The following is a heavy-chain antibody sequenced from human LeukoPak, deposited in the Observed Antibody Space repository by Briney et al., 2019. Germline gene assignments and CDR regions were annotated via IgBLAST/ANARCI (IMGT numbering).Heavy chain of an antibody. D-gene: IGHD2-8*01. CDR1: GFTFSSYA. CDR3: ATQLLGYCTNGVCHLDY. Sequence: QPGGSLRLSCAASGFTFSSYAMSWVRQAPGKGLEWVSAISGSGGSTYYADSVKGRFTISRDNCKNTLYLQMNSLRAEDTAVYYCATQLLGYCTNGVCHLDYWGQGALVTVS. CDR2: ISGSGGST. V-gene: IGHV3-23*01. J-gene: IGHJ4*02.